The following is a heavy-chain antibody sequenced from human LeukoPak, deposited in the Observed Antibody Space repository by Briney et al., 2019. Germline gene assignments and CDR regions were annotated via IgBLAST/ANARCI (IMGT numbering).Heavy chain of an antibody. J-gene: IGHJ4*02. CDR2: TSYDETNK. CDR1: GFSSSNYG. D-gene: IGHD2-2*01. CDR3: ARDQRYCSSARYTDFDY. V-gene: IGHV3-30*03. Sequence: QPGGSLRLSCGASGFSSSNYGMHWVRQAPGKGLEWVAVTSYDETNKYYADSVKGRFTISRDNSKNTVYLQMNSLRSEDTAVYYCARDQRYCSSARYTDFDYWGQGTLVTVSS.